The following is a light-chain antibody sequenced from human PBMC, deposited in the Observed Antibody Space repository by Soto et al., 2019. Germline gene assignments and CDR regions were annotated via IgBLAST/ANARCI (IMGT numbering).Light chain of an antibody. J-gene: IGLJ1*01. V-gene: IGLV1-40*01. Sequence: QSVLTQPPSVSGAPGQRVTISCTGSSSKIGAGYDLHWYQQLPGTAPKLFIYGNSNRPSGVPDRFSGSKSGTSASLAITGLQSEDEADYYCQSYDSSLREVFGTGTKLTVL. CDR2: GNS. CDR3: QSYDSSLREV. CDR1: SSKIGAGYD.